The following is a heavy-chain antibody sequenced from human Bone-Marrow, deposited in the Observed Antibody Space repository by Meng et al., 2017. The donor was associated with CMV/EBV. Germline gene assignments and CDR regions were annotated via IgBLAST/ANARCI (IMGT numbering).Heavy chain of an antibody. CDR1: GFTFSSYA. CDR3: ARDDRVVVPAAIEWCFDY. J-gene: IGHJ4*02. D-gene: IGHD2-2*01. V-gene: IGHV3-30*04. CDR2: ISYDGSNK. Sequence: GESLKISCAASGFTFSSYAMHWVRQAPGKGLEWVAVISYDGSNKYYADSVKGQFTISRDNSKNTLYLQMNSLRAEDTAVYYCARDDRVVVPAAIEWCFDYWGQGTLVTVSS.